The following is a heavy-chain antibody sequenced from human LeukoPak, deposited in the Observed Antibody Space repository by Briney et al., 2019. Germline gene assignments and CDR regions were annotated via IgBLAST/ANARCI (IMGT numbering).Heavy chain of an antibody. CDR3: ARIGSSGYFLDAFDM. J-gene: IGHJ3*02. V-gene: IGHV4-39*01. D-gene: IGHD3-22*01. CDR2: IYYGGST. CDR1: GGSISSSSYY. Sequence: SETLSLTCNVSGGSISSSSYYWGWIRQPPGKGLEWIGSIYYGGSTYYNPSLKSRITVSVDTSKNQFSLKLSSVTAADTAVYSCARIGSSGYFLDAFDMWGQGTMVTVSS.